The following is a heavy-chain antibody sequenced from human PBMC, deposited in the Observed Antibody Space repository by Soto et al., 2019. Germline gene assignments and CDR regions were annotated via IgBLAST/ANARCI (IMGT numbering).Heavy chain of an antibody. CDR1: GFTFTDYA. CDR2: ISGSGANT. CDR3: AKNGKHSNCWGAAFEI. V-gene: IGHV3-23*01. J-gene: IGHJ3*02. Sequence: EVQVLESGGGLVQPGGSLRLSCAASGFTFTDYAMNWVRQAPGKGLEWVSTISGSGANTYYADSVRGRFTISRDNSKNTLSLQMSSLRAEDTAGKYLAKNGKHSNCWGAAFEILGPGTVVPVS. D-gene: IGHD6-19*01.